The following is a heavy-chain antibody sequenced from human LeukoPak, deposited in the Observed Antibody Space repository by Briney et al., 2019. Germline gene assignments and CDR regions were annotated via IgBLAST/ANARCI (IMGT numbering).Heavy chain of an antibody. V-gene: IGHV5-10-1*01. J-gene: IGHJ1*01. Sequence: GESLKISRKGSGYSFTSYWISWVRQMPGKGLEWMGRIDPSDSYTNYSPSFQGHVTISADKSISTAYLQWSSLKASDTAMYYCARLTPWFGEATLYFQHWGQGTLVTVSS. D-gene: IGHD3-10*01. CDR3: ARLTPWFGEATLYFQH. CDR2: IDPSDSYT. CDR1: GYSFTSYW.